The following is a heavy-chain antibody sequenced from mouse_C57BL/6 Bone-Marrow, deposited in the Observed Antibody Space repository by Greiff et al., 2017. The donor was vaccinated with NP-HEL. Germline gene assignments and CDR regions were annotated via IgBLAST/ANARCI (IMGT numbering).Heavy chain of an antibody. J-gene: IGHJ4*01. V-gene: IGHV1-42*01. CDR1: GYSFTGYY. CDR2: INPSTGGT. CDR3: ARGWLLRRDAMDY. D-gene: IGHD2-3*01. Sequence: VQLKQSGPELVKPGASVKISCKASGYSFTGYYMNWVKQSPEKSLEWIGEINPSTGGTTYNQKFKAKATLTVDKSSSTAYMQLKSLTSEDSAVYYCARGWLLRRDAMDYWGQGTSVTVSS.